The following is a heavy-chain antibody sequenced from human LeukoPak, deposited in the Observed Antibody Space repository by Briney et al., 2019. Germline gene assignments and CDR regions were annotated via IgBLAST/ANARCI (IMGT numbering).Heavy chain of an antibody. CDR2: IYTGGST. CDR3: ARDRGYSYAFDY. D-gene: IGHD5-18*01. J-gene: IGHJ4*02. Sequence: SETLALTCTVSGRSISSYYWGWIRQPAGKGLEWIGRIYTGGSTNYNPSLKSRVTMAVDTSKNQFSLKLSSVTAADTAVYYCARDRGYSYAFDYWGQGTLVTVSS. V-gene: IGHV4-4*07. CDR1: GRSISSYY.